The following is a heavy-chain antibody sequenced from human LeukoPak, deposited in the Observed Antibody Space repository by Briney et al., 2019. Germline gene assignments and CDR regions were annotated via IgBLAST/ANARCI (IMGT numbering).Heavy chain of an antibody. Sequence: GASVKVSCKASGGTFSSYAISWVRQAPGRGLEWMGGIIPIFGTANYAQKFQGRVTITADESTSTAYMEQSSLRSEDTAVYYCARSPEGYSSGWTLDYWGQGTLVTVSS. CDR3: ARSPEGYSSGWTLDY. V-gene: IGHV1-69*13. D-gene: IGHD6-19*01. CDR2: IIPIFGTA. J-gene: IGHJ4*02. CDR1: GGTFSSYA.